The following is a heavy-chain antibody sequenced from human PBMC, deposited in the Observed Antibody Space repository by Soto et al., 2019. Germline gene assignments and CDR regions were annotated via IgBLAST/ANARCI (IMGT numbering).Heavy chain of an antibody. V-gene: IGHV4-34*01. CDR1: GGSFSGYY. J-gene: IGHJ4*02. Sequence: SETLSLTCAVYGGSFSGYYLSWIRQPPGKGLEWIGEINHSGSTNYNPSLKSRVTISVDTSKNQFSLKLSSVTAADTAVYYCASSGRNYYGSGSSYWGQGTLVIVSS. D-gene: IGHD3-10*01. CDR3: ASSGRNYYGSGSSY. CDR2: INHSGST.